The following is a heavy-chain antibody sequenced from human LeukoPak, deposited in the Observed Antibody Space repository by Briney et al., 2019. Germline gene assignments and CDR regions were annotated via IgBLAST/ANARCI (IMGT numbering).Heavy chain of an antibody. D-gene: IGHD6-6*01. CDR1: GGSISRGSYY. V-gene: IGHV4-61*10. J-gene: IGHJ3*02. CDR2: IYNSGST. CDR3: ARCSSSIDAFDI. Sequence: KTSETLSLTCIVSGGSISRGSYYWNWIRQPAGKGLEWMGRIYNSGSTNYNPSLKSRVTISVDTSKNQFSLKLSSVTAADTAVYYCARCSSSIDAFDIWGQGTMVTVSS.